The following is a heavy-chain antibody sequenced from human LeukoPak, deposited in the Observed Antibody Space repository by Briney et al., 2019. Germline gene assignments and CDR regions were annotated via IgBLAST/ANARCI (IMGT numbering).Heavy chain of an antibody. CDR2: IYYRGKA. J-gene: IGHJ6*02. D-gene: IGHD3-16*01. CDR3: ARFGIDYDMDV. CDR1: GGSISGNY. V-gene: IGHV4-59*01. Sequence: SETLSLTCTVSGGSISGNYWTWTRQPPGKGLEWIGQIYYRGKADYNPSLRRRIIISVDSAKNQMFLRLSSVTAADTAVYYCARFGIDYDMDVWGQGTKVTVSS.